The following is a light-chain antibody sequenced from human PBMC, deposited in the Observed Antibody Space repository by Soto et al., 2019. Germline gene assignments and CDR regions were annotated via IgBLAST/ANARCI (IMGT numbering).Light chain of an antibody. Sequence: QSALTQPASVSGSPGQSITISCTGTSSDIGGYNYVSWYQQLPGKVPKLIIYDVSNRPSGVSDRFSGSKSGNAASLTISGLQAEDEADYCSSYTSTSTLYVFGTGTQLTVL. CDR2: DVS. CDR1: SSDIGGYNY. CDR3: SSYTSTSTLYV. V-gene: IGLV2-14*03. J-gene: IGLJ1*01.